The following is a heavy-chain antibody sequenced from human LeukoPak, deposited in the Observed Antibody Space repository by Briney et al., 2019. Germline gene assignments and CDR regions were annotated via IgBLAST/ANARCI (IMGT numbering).Heavy chain of an antibody. J-gene: IGHJ6*02. V-gene: IGHV4-34*01. Sequence: SETLSLTCAVYGGSFSGYYWSWIRQPPGKGLEWIGEINHSGSTNYNPSLKSRVTISVDTSKNQFSLKLSSVTAADTAVYYCARAGRSSGGYYYYYYGMDVWGQGTTVTVSS. CDR3: ARAGRSSGGYYYYYYGMDV. D-gene: IGHD2-15*01. CDR2: INHSGST. CDR1: GGSFSGYY.